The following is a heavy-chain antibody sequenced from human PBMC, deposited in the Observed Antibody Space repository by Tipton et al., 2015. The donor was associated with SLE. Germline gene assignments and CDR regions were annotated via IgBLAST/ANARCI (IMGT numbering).Heavy chain of an antibody. CDR3: ARDGAAAGIDAFDI. CDR2: ISYDGSNK. V-gene: IGHV3-30*04. D-gene: IGHD6-13*01. J-gene: IGHJ3*02. Sequence: LSLTCAASGFTFSSYAMHWVRQAPGKGLEWVAVISYDGSNKYYADSVKGRFTISRDNSKNTLYLQMNSLRAEDTAVYYCARDGAAAGIDAFDIWGQGTMVTVSS. CDR1: GFTFSSYA.